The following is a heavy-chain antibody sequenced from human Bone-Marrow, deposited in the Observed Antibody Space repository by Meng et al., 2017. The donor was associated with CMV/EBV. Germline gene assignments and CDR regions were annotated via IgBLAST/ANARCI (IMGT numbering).Heavy chain of an antibody. J-gene: IGHJ6*01. CDR3: ARHERRPSMGSGTAGMDV. CDR1: GYSFTSYW. D-gene: IGHD3-10*01. V-gene: IGHV5-51*01. Sequence: GESLKISCKGSGYSFTSYWIGWVRQMPGKGLEWMGIIYPGDSDTRYSPSFQGQVTISADKSISTAYLQWSSLKTSDTAMYYCARHERRPSMGSGTAGMDVWGQGTTVTVSS. CDR2: IYPGDSDT.